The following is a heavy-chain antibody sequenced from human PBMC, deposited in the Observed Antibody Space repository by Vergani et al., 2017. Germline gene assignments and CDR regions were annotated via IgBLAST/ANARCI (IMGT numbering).Heavy chain of an antibody. J-gene: IGHJ6*03. V-gene: IGHV3-7*03. CDR2: IKQDGREK. Sequence: EVQLVESGGGLVQPGGSLRLSCVASGFTFSAYWMSWVRQAPGKGLEWVANIKQDGREKYYVDSVKGRFTISRDNAKNSLYLQMNSLRAEDTAVYYCARDSRFCSSTRCYRDYYMDVWGKGTTVTVSS. CDR1: GFTFSAYW. CDR3: ARDSRFCSSTRCYRDYYMDV. D-gene: IGHD2-2*02.